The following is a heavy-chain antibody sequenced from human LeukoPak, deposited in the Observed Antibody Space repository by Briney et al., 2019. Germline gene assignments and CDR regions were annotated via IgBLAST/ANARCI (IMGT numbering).Heavy chain of an antibody. Sequence: GGSLRLSCAASGFTFSSYAVSWVRQAPGKGLEWVSAISGSGGSTYYADSVKGRFTISRDNSKNTLYLQMNSLRDEDTAVYYCAKRVGSYWLDYWGQGTLVTVSS. V-gene: IGHV3-23*01. D-gene: IGHD1-26*01. J-gene: IGHJ4*02. CDR2: ISGSGGST. CDR1: GFTFSSYA. CDR3: AKRVGSYWLDY.